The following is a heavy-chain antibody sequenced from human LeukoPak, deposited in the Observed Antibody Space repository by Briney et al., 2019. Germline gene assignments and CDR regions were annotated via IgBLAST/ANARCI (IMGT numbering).Heavy chain of an antibody. V-gene: IGHV3-30-3*01. CDR3: ARVGDYGGNSVDY. CDR2: ISYDANNK. D-gene: IGHD4-23*01. Sequence: PGGSLRLSCAASGFTFSSYAMHWVRQAPGKGLEWVTVISYDANNKYCADSVKGRFTISRDNSKDTLYLQMNSLRPEDTAVYYCARVGDYGGNSVDYWGQGTLVTVSS. CDR1: GFTFSSYA. J-gene: IGHJ4*02.